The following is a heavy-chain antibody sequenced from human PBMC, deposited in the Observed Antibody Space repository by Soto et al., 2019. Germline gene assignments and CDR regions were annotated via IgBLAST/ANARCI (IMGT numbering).Heavy chain of an antibody. CDR3: AKDNYYDSSGYYYVGGYGMDV. Sequence: EVQLVESGGGLVQPGRSLRLSCAASGFTFDDYAMHWVRQAPGKGLEWVSGISWNSGSIGYADSVKGRFTISRDNAKNSLYLKMNSLRAEDTALYYCAKDNYYDSSGYYYVGGYGMDVWGQGTTVTVSS. J-gene: IGHJ6*02. V-gene: IGHV3-9*01. D-gene: IGHD3-22*01. CDR2: ISWNSGSI. CDR1: GFTFDDYA.